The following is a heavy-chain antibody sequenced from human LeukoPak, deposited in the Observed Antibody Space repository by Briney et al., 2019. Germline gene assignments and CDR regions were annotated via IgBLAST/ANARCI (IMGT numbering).Heavy chain of an antibody. Sequence: TGGSLRLSCAASGFTFSSYAMSWVRQAPGKGLEWVSAISGSGGSTYYADSVKGRFTISRDNSKNTLYLQMNSLRAEDTAVYYCAKDGGSSGWSDFDYWGQGTLVTVSS. V-gene: IGHV3-23*01. CDR2: ISGSGGST. CDR3: AKDGGSSGWSDFDY. D-gene: IGHD6-19*01. CDR1: GFTFSSYA. J-gene: IGHJ4*02.